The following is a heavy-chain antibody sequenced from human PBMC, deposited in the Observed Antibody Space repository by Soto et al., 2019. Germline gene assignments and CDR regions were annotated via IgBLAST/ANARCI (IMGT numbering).Heavy chain of an antibody. Sequence: QVQLQQWGAGLLKPSETLSLTCAVYSRSFSGYYWSWIRQPPGKGLEWIGEINHSGSTKNNPSLKSRVTISVETSKKQFSLKLSSVTAADTAVYYCGSPGYVDYWGQGTLVTVSS. J-gene: IGHJ4*02. CDR1: SRSFSGYY. CDR2: INHSGST. V-gene: IGHV4-34*01. D-gene: IGHD2-2*01. CDR3: GSPGYVDY.